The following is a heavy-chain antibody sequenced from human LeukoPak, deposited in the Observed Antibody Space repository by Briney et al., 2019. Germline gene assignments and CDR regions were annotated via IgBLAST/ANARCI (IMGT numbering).Heavy chain of an antibody. CDR1: GFTFSTYA. CDR2: ISDSGDTT. CDR3: ARGVIY. Sequence: GGSLRLSCAASGFTFSTYAMNWVRQAPGKGLEWVSLISDSGDTTYYADSVKGRFTISRDNSKNTLSLQMNSLRAEDTAVYYCARGVIYWGQGTLVTVSS. V-gene: IGHV3-23*01. J-gene: IGHJ4*02. D-gene: IGHD2-21*01.